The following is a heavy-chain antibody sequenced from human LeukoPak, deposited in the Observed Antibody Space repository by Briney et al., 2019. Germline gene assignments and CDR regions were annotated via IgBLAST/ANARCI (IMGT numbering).Heavy chain of an antibody. CDR2: ISYDGSNK. CDR1: GFTFSSYA. V-gene: IGHV3-30*01. CDR3: AGALSIAARMAFD. J-gene: IGHJ4*02. D-gene: IGHD6-6*01. Sequence: GGSLRLSCAASGFTFSSYAMHWVRQAPGKGLEWVAVISYDGSNKYYADSVKGRFTISRDNSKNTLYLQMNSLRAEDTAVYYCAGALSIAARMAFDWGQGTLVTVSS.